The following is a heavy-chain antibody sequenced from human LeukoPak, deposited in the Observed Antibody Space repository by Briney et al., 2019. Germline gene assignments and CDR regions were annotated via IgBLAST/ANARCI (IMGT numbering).Heavy chain of an antibody. Sequence: GGSLRLSCAASGFTFSSYSMNWVRQAPGKGLEWVSSISSSSSYIYYADSVKGRFTISRDNAKNSLYLQMNSLRAEDTAVYYCARDSGYDILTGSYAFDIWGQGTMVTVPS. CDR3: ARDSGYDILTGSYAFDI. CDR2: ISSSSSYI. CDR1: GFTFSSYS. J-gene: IGHJ3*02. D-gene: IGHD3-9*01. V-gene: IGHV3-21*01.